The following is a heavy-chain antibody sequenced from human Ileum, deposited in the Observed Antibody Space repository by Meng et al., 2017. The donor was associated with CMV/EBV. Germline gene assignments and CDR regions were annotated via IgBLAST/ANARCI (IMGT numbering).Heavy chain of an antibody. Sequence: SETLSLTCTVSGGSISSYYWSWIRQPPGKGLEWIGYIYYSGSTNYNPSLKSRVTISVDTSKNQFSLKLSSVTAADTAVYYCARDGGADATDVWGQGTTVTVSS. D-gene: IGHD2-21*01. CDR1: GGSISSYY. CDR2: IYYSGST. CDR3: ARDGGADATDV. J-gene: IGHJ6*02. V-gene: IGHV4-59*01.